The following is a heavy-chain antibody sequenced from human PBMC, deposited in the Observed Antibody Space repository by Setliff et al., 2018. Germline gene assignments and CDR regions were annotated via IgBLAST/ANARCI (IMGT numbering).Heavy chain of an antibody. V-gene: IGHV3-7*01. CDR2: INPDGSEK. CDR3: FGAGTCSY. D-gene: IGHD3-10*01. J-gene: IGHJ4*02. CDR1: GFTYNNDW. Sequence: GGSLRLSCGASGFTYNNDWVSWVRQAPGKGLEWLASINPDGSEKYYVDSVKGRFTISRDNAKNSLSLQMNSLRTEDTAVYYCFGAGTCSYWGQGTLVTSPQ.